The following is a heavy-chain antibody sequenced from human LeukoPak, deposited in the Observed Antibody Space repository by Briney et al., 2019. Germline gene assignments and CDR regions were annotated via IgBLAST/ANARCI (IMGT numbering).Heavy chain of an antibody. CDR2: MNPNSGNT. J-gene: IGHJ4*02. CDR1: GYTFTSYD. CDR3: ARLDSSGYQLDY. D-gene: IGHD3-22*01. V-gene: IGHV1-8*03. Sequence: ASVKVSCKASGYTFTSYDINWVRQATGQGLEWMGWMNPNSGNTGYAQKFQGRVTITRNTSISTAYMELSSLRSEDTAVYYCARLDSSGYQLDYWGQGTLVTVSP.